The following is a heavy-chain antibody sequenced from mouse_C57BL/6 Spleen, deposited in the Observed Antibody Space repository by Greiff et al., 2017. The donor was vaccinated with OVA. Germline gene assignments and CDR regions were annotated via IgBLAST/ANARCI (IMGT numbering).Heavy chain of an antibody. CDR3: TRIYYDYDGLLDY. Sequence: EVNVVESGGGLVQPGGSMKLSCAASGFTFSDAWMDWVRQSPEKGLEWVAEIRNKANNHATYYAESVKGRFTISRDDSKSSVYLQMNSLRAEDTGIYYCTRIYYDYDGLLDYWGQGTSVTVSS. D-gene: IGHD2-4*01. V-gene: IGHV6-6*01. CDR1: GFTFSDAW. J-gene: IGHJ4*01. CDR2: IRNKANNHAT.